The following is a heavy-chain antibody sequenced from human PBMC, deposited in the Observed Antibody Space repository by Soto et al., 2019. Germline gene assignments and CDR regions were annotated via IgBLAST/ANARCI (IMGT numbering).Heavy chain of an antibody. CDR1: GGTFSSYA. V-gene: IGHV1-69*12. CDR2: IIPIFGTA. D-gene: IGHD3-3*01. J-gene: IGHJ6*02. CDR3: ARGPGVGYYYYYYGVDV. Sequence: QVQLVQSGAEVKKPGSSVKVSCKASGGTFSSYAISWVRQAPGQGLEWMGGIIPIFGTANYAQKFQGRVTITADESTSTAYVELSSLRSEDTAVYYCARGPGVGYYYYYYGVDVWGQGTTVTVSS.